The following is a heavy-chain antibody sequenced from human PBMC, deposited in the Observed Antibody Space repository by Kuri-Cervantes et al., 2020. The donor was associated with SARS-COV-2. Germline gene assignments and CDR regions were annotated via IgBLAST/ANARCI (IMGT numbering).Heavy chain of an antibody. V-gene: IGHV3-30*04. Sequence: LSLTCAASGFTFSSYAMHWVRQAPGKGLEWVAVISYDGSNKYYADSVKGRLTISRDNSKNTLYLQMNSLRAEDTAVYYCARDLYGVLYYFDYWGQGTLVTVSS. D-gene: IGHD4-17*01. J-gene: IGHJ4*02. CDR3: ARDLYGVLYYFDY. CDR1: GFTFSSYA. CDR2: ISYDGSNK.